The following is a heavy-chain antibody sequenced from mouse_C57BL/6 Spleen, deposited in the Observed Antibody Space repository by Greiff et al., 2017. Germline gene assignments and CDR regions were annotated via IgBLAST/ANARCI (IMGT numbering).Heavy chain of an antibody. Sequence: EVQRVESGPGLVKPSQSLSLTCSVTGYSITSGYYWNWIRQFPGNKLEWMGYISYDGSNNYNPSLKNRISITRDTSKNQFFLKLNSVTTEDTATYYCARENWDGEFYFDYWGQGTTLTVSS. D-gene: IGHD4-1*01. J-gene: IGHJ2*01. CDR3: ARENWDGEFYFDY. CDR2: ISYDGSN. V-gene: IGHV3-6*01. CDR1: GYSITSGYY.